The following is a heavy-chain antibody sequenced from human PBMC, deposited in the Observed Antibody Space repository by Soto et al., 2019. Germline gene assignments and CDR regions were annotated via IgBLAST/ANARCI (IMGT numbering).Heavy chain of an antibody. CDR2: IHYSGST. CDR3: AAHDSGGYYAEY. CDR1: GDSVTISDYY. D-gene: IGHD3-22*01. V-gene: IGHV4-39*01. Sequence: QLQLQESGPGLVKPSETLSLTCTVSGDSVTISDYYWGWIRHPPGRGLEWIGSIHYSGSTYYNPSLKSRVTISGATSKKQFSLKLTSVTAAAAAVYYCAAHDSGGYYAEYWGQGTLVTVSA. J-gene: IGHJ4*02.